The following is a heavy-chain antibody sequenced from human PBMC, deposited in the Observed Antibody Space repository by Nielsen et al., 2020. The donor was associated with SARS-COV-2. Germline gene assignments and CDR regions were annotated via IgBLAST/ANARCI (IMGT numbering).Heavy chain of an antibody. D-gene: IGHD3-3*01. CDR3: AKDLVGYDFWSGYPGY. V-gene: IGHV3-33*06. J-gene: IGHJ4*02. CDR2: IWYDGSNK. Sequence: WIRQPPGKGLEWVAVIWYDGSNKYYADSVKGRFTISRDNSKNTLYVQMNSLRAEDTAVYYCAKDLVGYDFWSGYPGYWGQGTLVTVSS.